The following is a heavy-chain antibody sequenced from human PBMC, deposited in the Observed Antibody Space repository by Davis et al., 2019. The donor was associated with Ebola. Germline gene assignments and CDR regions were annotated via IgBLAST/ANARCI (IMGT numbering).Heavy chain of an antibody. CDR3: ASGWLRGRFDP. CDR1: GDSVSNTAG. J-gene: IGHJ5*02. Sequence: HSQTLSLTCAISGDSVSNTAGRNWTRQSPLRGLEWLGRTYYSSKWYRDYAVSVSSRITINPDTSKNQFSLQLNSVTPEDTAVYYCASGWLRGRFDPWGQGTLVTVSS. CDR2: TYYSSKWYR. V-gene: IGHV6-1*01. D-gene: IGHD6-19*01.